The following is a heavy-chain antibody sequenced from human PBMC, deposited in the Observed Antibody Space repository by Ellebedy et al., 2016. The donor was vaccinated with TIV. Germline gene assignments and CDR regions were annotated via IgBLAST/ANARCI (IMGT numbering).Heavy chain of an antibody. Sequence: PGGSLRLSCAASGFTFSTYWMRWVRLAPGRGLAWVANIRQDGSAKSYGDSVKGRFTISRDNAKNSLYLQMTSLRDEDTAVYYCARACSGGSCYGGTPNFDDWGQGTLVTVSS. CDR1: GFTFSTYW. V-gene: IGHV3-7*01. J-gene: IGHJ4*02. CDR3: ARACSGGSCYGGTPNFDD. CDR2: IRQDGSAK. D-gene: IGHD2-15*01.